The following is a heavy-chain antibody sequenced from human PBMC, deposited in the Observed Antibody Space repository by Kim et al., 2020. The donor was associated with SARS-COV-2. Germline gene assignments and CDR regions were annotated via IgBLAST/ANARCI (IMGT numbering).Heavy chain of an antibody. D-gene: IGHD3-10*01. V-gene: IGHV4-31*02. J-gene: IGHJ5*02. CDR3: TRITMVRGVTGWFDP. Sequence: PSRKRRVTISVDTSKTQFSLKLSSVTAADTAVYYCTRITMVRGVTGWFDPWGQGTLVTVSS.